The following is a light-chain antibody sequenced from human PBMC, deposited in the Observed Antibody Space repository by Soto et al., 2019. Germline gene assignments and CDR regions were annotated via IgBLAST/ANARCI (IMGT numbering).Light chain of an antibody. CDR1: SSDVGGYNY. Sequence: QSALTQPASVSGPPGQSITISCTGTSSDVGGYNYVSWYQQHPGKSPKFIIYDVSNRPSGVSNRFSGSKSGNTASLTISGLQAEDEADYYCSSYTPSNTRQIVFGTGTKVTVL. V-gene: IGLV2-14*01. J-gene: IGLJ1*01. CDR3: SSYTPSNTRQIV. CDR2: DVS.